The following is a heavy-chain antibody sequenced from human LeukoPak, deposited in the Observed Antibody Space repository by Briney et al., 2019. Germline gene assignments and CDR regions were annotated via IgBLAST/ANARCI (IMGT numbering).Heavy chain of an antibody. CDR2: VTGRGGST. D-gene: IGHD3-9*01. CDR1: GFTFSSYW. Sequence: GGSLRFSCAASGFTFSSYWMSWVRQAPGKRLEWVSAVTGRGGSTYYADSVKGRFTISRDNSRNTLFLQMNSLRAEDTAIYYCAKWGDFDILTGYYVSDFWGQGTLVTVSS. V-gene: IGHV3-23*01. J-gene: IGHJ4*02. CDR3: AKWGDFDILTGYYVSDF.